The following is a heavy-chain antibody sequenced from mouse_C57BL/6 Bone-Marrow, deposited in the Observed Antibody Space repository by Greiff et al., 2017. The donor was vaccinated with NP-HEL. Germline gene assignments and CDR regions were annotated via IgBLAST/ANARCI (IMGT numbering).Heavy chain of an antibody. CDR2: IDPTSGST. CDR3: ARDGTEVAKKYFDV. Sequence: QVQLQQPGAELVKPGASVKLSCKASGYTFTSYWMHWVKQRPGRGLEWIGRIDPTSGSTNYNEKFKSKATLTVDKPSSTAYMQLSSLTSEDSAVYDCARDGTEVAKKYFDVWGTGTTVTVSS. J-gene: IGHJ1*03. CDR1: GYTFTSYW. D-gene: IGHD1-1*01. V-gene: IGHV1-72*01.